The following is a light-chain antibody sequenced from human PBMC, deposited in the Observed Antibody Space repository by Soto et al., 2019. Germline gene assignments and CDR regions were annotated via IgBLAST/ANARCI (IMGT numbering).Light chain of an antibody. CDR2: KAS. Sequence: DIQLTQSPSSLSASVGDRVTITCRASQSISTSLNWYQQKPGKAPKLLIHKASTLKSGVPSRFSGSGSGTEFTLTISSLQPDDFATYYCQHYNSYSEAFGQGTKVDIK. V-gene: IGKV1-5*03. CDR1: QSISTS. J-gene: IGKJ1*01. CDR3: QHYNSYSEA.